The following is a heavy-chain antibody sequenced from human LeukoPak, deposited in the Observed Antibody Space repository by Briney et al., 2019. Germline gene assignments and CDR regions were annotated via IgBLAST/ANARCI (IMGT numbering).Heavy chain of an antibody. CDR1: GGTFSSYA. V-gene: IGHV1-69*13. J-gene: IGHJ5*02. D-gene: IGHD2-2*01. Sequence: GASVKVSCKASGGTFSSYAISWVRQAPGQGLEWMGGIIPIFGTANYAQKFQGRVTITADESTSTAYMELSSLRSEDTAVYYCARGAQAYQLYNWFDPWGQGTLVTVSS. CDR3: ARGAQAYQLYNWFDP. CDR2: IIPIFGTA.